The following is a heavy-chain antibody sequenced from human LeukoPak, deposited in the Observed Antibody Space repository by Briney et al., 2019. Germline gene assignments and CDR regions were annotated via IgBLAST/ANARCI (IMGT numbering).Heavy chain of an antibody. CDR3: ARLGSGLDY. Sequence: PSETLSLTCTVSGGSISHYYWSWIRQPPGKGLEWIGYIYYSGSTNYNPSLKSRVTISVDTSKNQFSLKLSSVTAADTAVYYCARLGSGLDYWGQGTLVPVSS. V-gene: IGHV4-59*01. CDR1: GGSISHYY. CDR2: IYYSGST. D-gene: IGHD2-8*02. J-gene: IGHJ4*02.